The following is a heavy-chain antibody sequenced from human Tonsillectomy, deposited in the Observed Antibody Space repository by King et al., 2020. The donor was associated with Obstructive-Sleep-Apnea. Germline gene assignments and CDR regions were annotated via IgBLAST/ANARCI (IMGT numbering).Heavy chain of an antibody. CDR2: IYYSGST. CDR1: GGSISSYY. V-gene: IGHV4-59*01. J-gene: IGHJ4*01. Sequence: VQLQESGPGLVKPSETLSLTCTVSGGSISSYYWSWIRQPPGKGLEWIGYIYYSGSTNYNPSLKSRVTISVDTSKNQFSLKLSSVTAADTAVYYCARDGGGSGYDFSYWGHGTLVTVSS. D-gene: IGHD5-12*01. CDR3: ARDGGGSGYDFSY.